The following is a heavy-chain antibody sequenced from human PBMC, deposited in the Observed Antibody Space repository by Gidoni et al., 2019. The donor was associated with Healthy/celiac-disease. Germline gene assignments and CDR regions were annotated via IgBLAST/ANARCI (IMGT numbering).Heavy chain of an antibody. J-gene: IGHJ6*02. Sequence: SNAWMNWVRQAPGKGLEWVGRIKSKTDGGTTDYAAPVKGRFTISRDDSKNTLYLQMNSLKAEDTAVYYCTTSVTTQNYYYYGMDVWGQGTTVTVSS. CDR3: TTSVTTQNYYYYGMDV. CDR2: IKSKTDGGTT. V-gene: IGHV3-15*07. CDR1: SNAW. D-gene: IGHD1-1*01.